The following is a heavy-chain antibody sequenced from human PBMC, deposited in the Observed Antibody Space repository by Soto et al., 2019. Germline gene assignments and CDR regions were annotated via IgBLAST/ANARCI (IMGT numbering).Heavy chain of an antibody. V-gene: IGHV1-18*01. J-gene: IGHJ6*02. CDR2: IRAHNGNT. CDR1: GYIFTSYS. D-gene: IGHD2-2*01. Sequence: SVTVSCQASGYIFTSYSISWVRQAPGQGLEWMGWIRAHNGNTHYAQKLQGRVTMTTDTFTSTAYMELRSLRSDDTAVYYCARGRLVPATVAAETYYDYGMDVWGQGTRVTVAS. CDR3: ARGRLVPATVAAETYYDYGMDV.